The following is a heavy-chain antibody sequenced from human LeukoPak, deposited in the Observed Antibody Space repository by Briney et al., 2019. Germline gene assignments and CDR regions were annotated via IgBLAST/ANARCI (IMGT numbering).Heavy chain of an antibody. CDR3: AREPLYGGTAYGMDV. CDR1: GYTFTSYY. D-gene: IGHD4-23*01. V-gene: IGHV1-46*01. CDR2: INPSGGST. J-gene: IGHJ6*02. Sequence: GASVKVSCKASGYTFTSYYMHWVRQAPGQGLEWMGIINPSGGSTSYAQKFQGRVTMTRDTSTSIVYMELSSLRSEDTAVYYCAREPLYGGTAYGMDVWGQGITVTVSS.